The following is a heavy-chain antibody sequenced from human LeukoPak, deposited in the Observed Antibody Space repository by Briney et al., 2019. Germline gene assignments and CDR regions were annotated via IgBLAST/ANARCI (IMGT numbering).Heavy chain of an antibody. CDR2: IYGGGST. D-gene: IGHD6-13*01. CDR1: GFTFSSYA. V-gene: IGHV3-66*01. J-gene: IGHJ4*02. CDR3: ARDPAAAGSLPDGYFDY. Sequence: GGSLRLSCAASGFTFSSYAMSWVRQAPGKGLEWVSVIYGGGSTFYADSVKGRFTISRDNSKNTLYLQMNSLRAEDTAVYYCARDPAAAGSLPDGYFDYWGQGTLVTVSS.